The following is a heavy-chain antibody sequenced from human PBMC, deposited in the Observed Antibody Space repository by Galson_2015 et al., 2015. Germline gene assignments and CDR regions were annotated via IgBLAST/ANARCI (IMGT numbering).Heavy chain of an antibody. D-gene: IGHD4-11*01. CDR3: ARVRDDYSYFSWFDP. V-gene: IGHV1-18*01. Sequence: SVKVSCKTSGYTFTSYGISWGRQAPGQGLEWMGWISAYNGNTNYAQKLQGRVTMTTDTSTSTAYMELRSLRSDDTAVYYCARVRDDYSYFSWFDPWGQGPLVTVSS. CDR2: ISAYNGNT. J-gene: IGHJ5*02. CDR1: GYTFTSYG.